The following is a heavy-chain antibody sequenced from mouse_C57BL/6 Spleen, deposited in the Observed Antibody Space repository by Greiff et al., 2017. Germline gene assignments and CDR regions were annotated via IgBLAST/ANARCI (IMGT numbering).Heavy chain of an antibody. Sequence: EVQLQQSGPELVKPGASVKISCKSSGYSFTGYYMNWVKQSPEKSLEWIGEINPSTGGTIYNQKFKAKATLTVDKSSSTAFMQLKSLTSEDSAVYSWAREGHYYGTSRYYAMDYWGQGTSVTVSS. CDR3: AREGHYYGTSRYYAMDY. CDR1: GYSFTGYY. D-gene: IGHD1-1*01. V-gene: IGHV1-42*01. CDR2: INPSTGGT. J-gene: IGHJ4*01.